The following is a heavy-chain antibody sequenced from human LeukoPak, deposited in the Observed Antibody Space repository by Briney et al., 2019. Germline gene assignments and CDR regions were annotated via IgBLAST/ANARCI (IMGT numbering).Heavy chain of an antibody. V-gene: IGHV4-39*01. CDR3: ARRLGVVINNGFDP. D-gene: IGHD3-3*01. CDR2: IYYSGST. Sequence: SETLSLTCTVSGGSISSSSYYWGWIRQPPGKGLEWIGSIYYSGSTYYNPSLKSRVTISVDTSKNQFSLKLSSVTAADTAVYYCARRLGVVINNGFDPWGQGTLVTVSS. CDR1: GGSISSSSYY. J-gene: IGHJ5*02.